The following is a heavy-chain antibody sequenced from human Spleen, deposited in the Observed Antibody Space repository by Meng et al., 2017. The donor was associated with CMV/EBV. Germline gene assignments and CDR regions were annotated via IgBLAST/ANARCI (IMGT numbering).Heavy chain of an antibody. J-gene: IGHJ6*02. CDR1: GGSVSIISLY. Sequence: CTVSGGSVSIISLYWGWSRQSPGKGLEYIGYSYYTGSNNYNPSLKSRVTISVDTSKNQFSLKRTSVTAADTAVYFCARKMAGDAMDVWGQGTMVTVSS. CDR3: ARKMAGDAMDV. D-gene: IGHD2-8*01. V-gene: IGHV4-61*01. CDR2: SYYTGSN.